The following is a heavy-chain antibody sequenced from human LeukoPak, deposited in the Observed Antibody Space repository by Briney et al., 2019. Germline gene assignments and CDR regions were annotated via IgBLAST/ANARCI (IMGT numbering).Heavy chain of an antibody. CDR2: INSDGSST. CDR3: ARDISPDYYYYGMDV. CDR1: GFTFSSYW. J-gene: IGHJ6*02. V-gene: IGHV3-74*01. Sequence: PGGSLRLSCAASGFTFSSYWMHWVRQAPGKGLVWVSRINSDGSSTSYADSVKGRFTISRDNSKNTLYLQMNSLRAEDTAVYYCARDISPDYYYYGMDVWGQGTTVTVSS.